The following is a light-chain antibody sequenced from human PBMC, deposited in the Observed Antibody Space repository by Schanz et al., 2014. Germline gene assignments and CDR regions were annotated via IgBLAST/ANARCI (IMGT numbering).Light chain of an antibody. CDR2: GAS. J-gene: IGKJ2*01. Sequence: EIVLTQSPATLSLSPGERATLSCRASQSVGSNLAWYQQKPGQAPRLLIYGASTRATGIPDRFSGSGSGTDFTLTVSRLEPEDFAVYYCQQYGSSLGYTFGQGTKLEIK. V-gene: IGKV3-20*01. CDR1: QSVGSN. CDR3: QQYGSSLGYT.